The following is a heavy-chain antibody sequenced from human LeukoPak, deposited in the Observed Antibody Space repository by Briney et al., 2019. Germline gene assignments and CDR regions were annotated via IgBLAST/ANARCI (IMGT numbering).Heavy chain of an antibody. J-gene: IGHJ6*02. V-gene: IGHV4-59*01. CDR3: ARGRSNYYGMDV. CDR1: DGSINSYY. Sequence: TSESLSLTCSVSDGSINSYYWNWIRRPPGKGLEWIGYIYYNGNTNYSPSLKSRVTMSVDTSKNLFSLKVSSVTAADTAVYYCARGRSNYYGMDVWGQGTTVTVSS. CDR2: IYYNGNT. D-gene: IGHD1-26*01.